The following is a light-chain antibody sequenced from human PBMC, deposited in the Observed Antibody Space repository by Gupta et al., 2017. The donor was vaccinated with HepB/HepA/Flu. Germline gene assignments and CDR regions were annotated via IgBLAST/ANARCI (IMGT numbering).Light chain of an antibody. CDR1: SSNIGNNY. J-gene: IGLJ2*01. V-gene: IGLV1-51*01. CDR2: DNN. CDR3: GTWDSSLSAVV. Sequence: GQKVTISCSGSSSNIGNNYVSWYQQLPGTAPKLLIYDNNKRPSGIPDRFSGSKSGTSATLGITGLQTGDEADYYCGTWDSSLSAVVFGGGTKLTVL.